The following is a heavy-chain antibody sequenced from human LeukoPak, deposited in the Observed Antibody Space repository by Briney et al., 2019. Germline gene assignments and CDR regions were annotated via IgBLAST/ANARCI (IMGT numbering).Heavy chain of an antibody. J-gene: IGHJ4*02. D-gene: IGHD6-13*01. V-gene: IGHV4-59*01. CDR2: IYYSGST. CDR1: GGSISSYY. CDR3: AGGIGAIAAAGRGRYFDS. Sequence: PSETLSLTCTVSGGSISSYYWSWIRQPPGKGLEWIGYIYYSGSTNYNPSLKSRVTISVDTSKNQFSLKLSSVTAADTAVYYCAGGIGAIAAAGRGRYFDSWGQGPLVTVSS.